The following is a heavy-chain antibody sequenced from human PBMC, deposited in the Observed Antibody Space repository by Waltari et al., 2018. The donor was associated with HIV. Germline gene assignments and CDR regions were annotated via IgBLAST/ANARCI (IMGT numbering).Heavy chain of an antibody. J-gene: IGHJ4*02. CDR1: GYTFTASY. D-gene: IGHD3-22*01. V-gene: IGHV1-2*06. CDR3: ARDSYYYDSSGFFPDF. CDR2: INLNSGDT. Sequence: QVQLVQSGAEVKKPGASVKVSCKASGYTFTASYMHRVRQAPGQGLEWMGRINLNSGDTNYGQKFQGRVTMTRDTSISTAYMELSRLRSDDTAVYYCARDSYYYDSSGFFPDFWGQGTLVTVSS.